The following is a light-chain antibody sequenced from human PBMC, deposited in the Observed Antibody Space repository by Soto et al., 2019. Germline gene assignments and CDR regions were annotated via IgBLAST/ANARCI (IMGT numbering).Light chain of an antibody. CDR2: EVS. V-gene: IGLV2-8*01. CDR1: SSDVGGYNY. J-gene: IGLJ2*01. CDR3: SSYAGSNNLV. Sequence: QSALTQPPSVSGSPGQSVTISCTGTSSDVGGYNYVSWYQQHPGKAPKLIIYEVSKRPSGVPDRFSGSKSGNTASLTVSGLQAEDEADYYCSSYAGSNNLVFGGGTKLTVL.